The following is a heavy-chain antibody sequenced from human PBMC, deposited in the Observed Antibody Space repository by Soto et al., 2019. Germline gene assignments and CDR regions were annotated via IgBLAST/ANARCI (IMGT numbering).Heavy chain of an antibody. V-gene: IGHV4-59*08. D-gene: IGHD6-6*01. CDR2: IYYNGST. Sequence: SETLSLTCTVSGDSISSYYWSWIRQPPGKGLERIGYIYYNGSTNYNPSLKSRVTISVDTSKNQFSLKLSSVTAADTAVYYCARQTTRKPYSSSSPGDYYYYMGVWGKGTTVTVSS. CDR3: ARQTTRKPYSSSSPGDYYYYMGV. J-gene: IGHJ6*03. CDR1: GDSISSYY.